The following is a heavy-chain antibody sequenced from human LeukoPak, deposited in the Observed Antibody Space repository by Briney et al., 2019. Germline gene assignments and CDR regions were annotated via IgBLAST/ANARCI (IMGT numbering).Heavy chain of an antibody. CDR2: INPNSGGT. Sequence: ASVKVSCKASGYXFTGYYMHWVRQAPEQGLEWMGWINPNSGGTNYAQKFQGRVTMTRDTSISTAYMELSRLRSDDTAVYYCARPTTRYNWNDGVPTYDYWGQGTLVTVSS. CDR3: ARPTTRYNWNDGVPTYDY. D-gene: IGHD1-20*01. V-gene: IGHV1-2*02. J-gene: IGHJ4*02. CDR1: GYXFTGYY.